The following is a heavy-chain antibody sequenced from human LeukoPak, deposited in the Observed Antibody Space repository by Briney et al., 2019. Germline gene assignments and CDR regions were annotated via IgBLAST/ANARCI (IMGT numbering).Heavy chain of an antibody. Sequence: GGSLRLSCAASGFTFSSHWMHWVRQAPGKGLEWVAVISYDGSNKYYADSVKGRFTISRDNSKNTLYLQMNSLRAEDTAVYYCARDRQYCSSTSCYLYYYYGMDVWGQGTTVTVSS. D-gene: IGHD2-2*01. J-gene: IGHJ6*02. CDR1: GFTFSSHW. V-gene: IGHV3-30*03. CDR3: ARDRQYCSSTSCYLYYYYGMDV. CDR2: ISYDGSNK.